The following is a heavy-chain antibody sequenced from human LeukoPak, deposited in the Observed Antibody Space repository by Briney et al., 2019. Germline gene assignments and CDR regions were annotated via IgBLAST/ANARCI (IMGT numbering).Heavy chain of an antibody. V-gene: IGHV1-46*01. Sequence: ASVKVSCKASGYTFTSYYMHWVRQAPGQGLEWMGIINPSGSSTSYAQKFQGRATMTRDTSTSTVYMELSSLRSEDTAVYYCARDLDEYDFWSGYYIGWFDPWGQGTLVTVSS. D-gene: IGHD3-3*01. CDR2: INPSGSST. J-gene: IGHJ5*02. CDR3: ARDLDEYDFWSGYYIGWFDP. CDR1: GYTFTSYY.